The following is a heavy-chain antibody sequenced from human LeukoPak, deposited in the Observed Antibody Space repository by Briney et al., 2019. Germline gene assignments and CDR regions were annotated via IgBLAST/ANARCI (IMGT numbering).Heavy chain of an antibody. CDR2: ISWNSGSI. J-gene: IGHJ6*02. CDR1: GFTFDDYA. Sequence: GRSLRLSCAASGFTFDDYAMHWVRHAPGKGLEWVSGISWNSGSIGYADSVKGRFTISRDNAKNSLYLQMNSLRAEDTALYYCAKEIVGATYYGMDVWGQGTTVTVSS. D-gene: IGHD1-26*01. CDR3: AKEIVGATYYGMDV. V-gene: IGHV3-9*01.